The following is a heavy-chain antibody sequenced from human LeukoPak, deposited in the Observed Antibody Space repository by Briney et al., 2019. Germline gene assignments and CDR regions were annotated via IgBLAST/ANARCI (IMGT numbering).Heavy chain of an antibody. Sequence: GGSLRLSCAASRFTFSTYHMHRVRQAPGKGLEWVAFIHNDGTNKYYVDSVRGRFTISRDNSKNTLFLQMNSLRTEDTAVYYCATLAVVATWGQGILVTVSS. CDR1: RFTFSTYH. CDR3: ATLAVVAT. CDR2: IHNDGTNK. J-gene: IGHJ4*02. V-gene: IGHV3-30*02. D-gene: IGHD6-19*01.